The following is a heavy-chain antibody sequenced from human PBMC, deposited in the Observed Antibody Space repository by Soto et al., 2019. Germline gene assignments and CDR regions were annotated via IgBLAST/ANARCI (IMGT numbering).Heavy chain of an antibody. CDR3: AREGRHCSGGSCYAYDWFDP. D-gene: IGHD2-15*01. Sequence: QVQLVQSGAEVKKPGASVKVSCKASGYTFTRYGFSWVRQAPGQGPEWMGWISAYNGNTKYAQKFQGRVTMTTDTSTSTAYMELKSLRSDDTAVYYCAREGRHCSGGSCYAYDWFDPWGQGTLVTVSS. CDR1: GYTFTRYG. CDR2: ISAYNGNT. V-gene: IGHV1-18*04. J-gene: IGHJ5*02.